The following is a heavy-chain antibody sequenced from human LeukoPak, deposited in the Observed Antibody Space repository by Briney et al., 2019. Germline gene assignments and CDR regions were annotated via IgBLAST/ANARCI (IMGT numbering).Heavy chain of an antibody. D-gene: IGHD3-16*01. Sequence: ASVKVSCKASGYTFTGYYMHWVRQAPGQGLGWMGWINPNSGGTNYAQKFQGRVTMTRDTSISTAYMELSRLRSDDTAVYYCARDYDYVWGSPPAYWGQGTLVTVSS. J-gene: IGHJ4*02. CDR2: INPNSGGT. V-gene: IGHV1-2*02. CDR1: GYTFTGYY. CDR3: ARDYDYVWGSPPAY.